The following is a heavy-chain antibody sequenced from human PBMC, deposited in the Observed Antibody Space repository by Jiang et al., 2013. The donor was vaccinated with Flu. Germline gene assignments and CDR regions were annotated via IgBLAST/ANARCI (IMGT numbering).Heavy chain of an antibody. CDR1: GGSISSYY. D-gene: IGHD2-2*02. Sequence: PGLVKPSETLSLTCTVSGGSISSYYWSWIRQPPGKGLECIGYIYYTGSTNYNPSFKSRVTISVDSSKNQFSLKLNSVTAADTAVYYCARGYRDDAFDIWGQGTMVTVSS. CDR2: IYYTGST. CDR3: ARGYRDDAFDI. J-gene: IGHJ3*02. V-gene: IGHV4-59*13.